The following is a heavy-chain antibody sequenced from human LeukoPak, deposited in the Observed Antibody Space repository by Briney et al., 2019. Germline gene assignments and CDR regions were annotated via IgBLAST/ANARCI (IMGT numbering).Heavy chain of an antibody. CDR1: GYTFTSYG. D-gene: IGHD3-22*01. CDR3: ARVHSSGYYY. V-gene: IGHV1-18*01. Sequence: ASVKVSCKASGYTFTSYGISWVRQAPGQGLEWMGWISTYNGNRNYAQKLQGRITMTTDKSTTTAYMELRSLRSDDTPVYYCARVHSSGYYYWGQGTLVTVPS. CDR2: ISTYNGNR. J-gene: IGHJ4*02.